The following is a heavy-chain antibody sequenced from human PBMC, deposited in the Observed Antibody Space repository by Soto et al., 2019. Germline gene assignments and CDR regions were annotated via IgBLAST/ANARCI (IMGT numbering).Heavy chain of an antibody. CDR2: IYYSGST. D-gene: IGHD6-13*01. CDR3: ARIQYSSSWTWLNFDY. J-gene: IGHJ4*02. V-gene: IGHV4-59*01. CDR1: EGTISSYY. Sequence: SQTLSLTWTVAEGTISSYYGSWIRQPPGKGLEWIGYIYYSGSTNYNPSLKSRVTISVDTSKNQFSLKLSSVTAADTAVYYCARIQYSSSWTWLNFDYWGQGTLVPVSS.